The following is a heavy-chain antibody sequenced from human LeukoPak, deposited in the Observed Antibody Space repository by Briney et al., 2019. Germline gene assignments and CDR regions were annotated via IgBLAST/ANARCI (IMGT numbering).Heavy chain of an antibody. Sequence: PSETLSLTCTVSGGSISSGGYYWSWIRQPPGKGLEWIGYIYHSGSTYYNPSLKSRVTISVDRSKSQFSLKLSSVTAADTAVYYCARAAIAAAGTNAFYIWGQGTMVTVSS. CDR2: IYHSGST. J-gene: IGHJ3*02. V-gene: IGHV4-30-2*01. CDR1: GGSISSGGYY. D-gene: IGHD6-13*01. CDR3: ARAAIAAAGTNAFYI.